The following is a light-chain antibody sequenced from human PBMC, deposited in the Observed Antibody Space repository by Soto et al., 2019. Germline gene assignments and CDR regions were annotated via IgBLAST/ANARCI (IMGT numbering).Light chain of an antibody. CDR1: QSVDSSY. CDR2: GAS. V-gene: IGKV3-20*01. J-gene: IGKJ3*01. CDR3: QQFGSPFT. Sequence: EIVLTQSPGTLSLSPGERATLSCRASQSVDSSYLAWYQQKPGQAPRLLIYGASSRATRIPERFSGSGSGTDFTLTISRLEPEDFVVYYCQQFGSPFTFGPGTKVDIK.